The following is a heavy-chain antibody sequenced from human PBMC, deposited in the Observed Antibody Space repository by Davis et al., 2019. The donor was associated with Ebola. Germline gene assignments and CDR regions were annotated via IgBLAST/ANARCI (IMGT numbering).Heavy chain of an antibody. V-gene: IGHV3-48*01. Sequence: GGSLRLSCAASGFTFSSYSMNWVRQAPGKGLEWVSYISSSSSTIYYADSVKGRFTISRDNSKNTLYLQMNSLRAEDTAVYYCARDSRRQGLILHYWGQGTLVTVSS. CDR1: GFTFSSYS. CDR2: ISSSSSTI. J-gene: IGHJ4*02. CDR3: ARDSRRQGLILHY. D-gene: IGHD3-16*01.